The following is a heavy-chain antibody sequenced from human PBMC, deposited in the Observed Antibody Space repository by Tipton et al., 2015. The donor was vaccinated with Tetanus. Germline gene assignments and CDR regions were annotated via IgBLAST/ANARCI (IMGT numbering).Heavy chain of an antibody. V-gene: IGHV4-39*01. D-gene: IGHD3-9*01. CDR3: ARHSSLKALNY. CDR2: AYYSGST. Sequence: GLVKPSGTLSLTCTVSGGSISSSSYYWGWIRQPPGKGLEWIGSAYYSGSTYYNPSLKSRVTISVDTSKNQFSLELSSVTAADTAVYYCARHSSLKALNYWGQGTLVTASS. J-gene: IGHJ4*02. CDR1: GGSISSSSYY.